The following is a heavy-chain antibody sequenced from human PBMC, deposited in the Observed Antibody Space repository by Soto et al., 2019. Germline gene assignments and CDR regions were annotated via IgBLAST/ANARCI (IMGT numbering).Heavy chain of an antibody. CDR1: AGTFSSYA. J-gene: IGHJ6*02. D-gene: IGHD2-21*01. Sequence: QVQLVQSGAEVKKPGSSVKVSCKASAGTFSSYAISWVRQAPGQGLEWMGGIIPIFGTANYAQKFQGRVTITADESTNTAYMELSSLRSEDTAVYYCARDGGDPSYYYYGMDVWGQGTTVTVSS. CDR2: IIPIFGTA. V-gene: IGHV1-69*01. CDR3: ARDGGDPSYYYYGMDV.